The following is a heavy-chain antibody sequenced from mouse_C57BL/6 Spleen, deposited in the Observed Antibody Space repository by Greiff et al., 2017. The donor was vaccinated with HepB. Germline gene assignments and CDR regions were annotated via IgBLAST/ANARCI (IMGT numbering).Heavy chain of an antibody. V-gene: IGHV1-82*01. CDR3: ARFTTVVANYFDY. Sequence: QVQLQQSGPELVKPGASVKISCKASGYAFSSSWMNWVKQRPGKGLEWIGRIYPGDGDTNYNGKFKGKATLTADKSSSTAYMQRSSLTSEDSAVYFCARFTTVVANYFDYWGQGTTLTVSS. CDR2: IYPGDGDT. D-gene: IGHD1-1*01. J-gene: IGHJ2*01. CDR1: GYAFSSSW.